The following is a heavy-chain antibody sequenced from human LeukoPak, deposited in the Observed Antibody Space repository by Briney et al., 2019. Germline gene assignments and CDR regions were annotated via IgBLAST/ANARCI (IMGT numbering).Heavy chain of an antibody. D-gene: IGHD5-18*01. Sequence: GSLRLSCAASGFTFSSYAMSWVRQAPGKGLEWVSAISGSGGSTYYADSVKGRFTISRDNSKNTLYLQMNSLRAEDTAVYYCAKGSRGTWIQLWHLDYWGQGTLVTVSS. CDR2: ISGSGGST. CDR3: AKGSRGTWIQLWHLDY. CDR1: GFTFSSYA. J-gene: IGHJ4*02. V-gene: IGHV3-23*01.